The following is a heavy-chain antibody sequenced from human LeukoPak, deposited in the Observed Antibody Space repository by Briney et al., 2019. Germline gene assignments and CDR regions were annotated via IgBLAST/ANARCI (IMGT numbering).Heavy chain of an antibody. CDR1: GYTFTGLY. D-gene: IGHD2-2*01. Sequence: GASVKVSCKACGYTFTGLYIHWLRQAPGQGLEWMGWINPNSGDAKYAPKFQGRVTMTRDTSISTAYMELSSLRSDDTAVYYCARGHCGSATCQRNWFDPWGQGSLVTVSS. J-gene: IGHJ5*02. CDR2: INPNSGDA. V-gene: IGHV1-2*02. CDR3: ARGHCGSATCQRNWFDP.